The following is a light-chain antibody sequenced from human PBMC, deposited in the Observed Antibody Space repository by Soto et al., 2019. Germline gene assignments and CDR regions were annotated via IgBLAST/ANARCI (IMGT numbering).Light chain of an antibody. CDR3: QQYGSSRFT. Sequence: EIVLTQSPGTLSLSPGERATLSCRASQSISSSYLAWYQQKPGQAPRLLVYGASSRATGIPDRFSGSGSGTDFTLTISRLEPEDFALYYCQQYGSSRFTFGPGTKVHIK. V-gene: IGKV3-20*01. CDR1: QSISSSY. CDR2: GAS. J-gene: IGKJ3*01.